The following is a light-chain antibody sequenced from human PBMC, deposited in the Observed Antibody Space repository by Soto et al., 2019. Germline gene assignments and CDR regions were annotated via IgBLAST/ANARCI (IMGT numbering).Light chain of an antibody. J-gene: IGKJ4*01. CDR2: GAS. V-gene: IGKV1-12*01. CDR1: QGISSW. CDR3: QQANSAPFT. Sequence: DIQMTQSPSSVSASVGDRVTITCRASQGISSWLNWYQQKPGKAPNALIYGASSLESGVPSRFSGSGSGTDFTLTISSLQPEDVATYYCQQANSAPFTFGGGTKVEIK.